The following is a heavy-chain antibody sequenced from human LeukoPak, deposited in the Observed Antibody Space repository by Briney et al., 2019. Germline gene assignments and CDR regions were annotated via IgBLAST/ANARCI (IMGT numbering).Heavy chain of an antibody. CDR3: ARGSSSSSWYFDY. CDR1: GDTVSSNSAT. Sequence: SQTLSLTCAISGDTVSSNSATWTWIRQSPSRGLEWLGSTYYRSKWYNDYAVLVKSPIPINPDTSKNQFSLQLNSVTPEDTAVYYCARGSSSSSWYFDYWRQGTLVPVSS. V-gene: IGHV6-1*01. CDR2: TYYRSKWYN. J-gene: IGHJ4*02. D-gene: IGHD6-13*01.